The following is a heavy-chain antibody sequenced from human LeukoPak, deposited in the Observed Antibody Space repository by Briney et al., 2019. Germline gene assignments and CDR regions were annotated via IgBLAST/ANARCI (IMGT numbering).Heavy chain of an antibody. CDR2: ISYDGSNK. Sequence: GGSLRLSCAASGFTFSYFGMHWVRQAPGKGLKWVAVISYDGSNKYYADSVKGRSTISRDNSKNTLYLQMNSLRAEDTAVYYCARPLFRGVITSADYWGQGTLVTVSS. CDR3: ARPLFRGVITSADY. V-gene: IGHV3-30*03. J-gene: IGHJ4*02. D-gene: IGHD3-10*01. CDR1: GFTFSYFG.